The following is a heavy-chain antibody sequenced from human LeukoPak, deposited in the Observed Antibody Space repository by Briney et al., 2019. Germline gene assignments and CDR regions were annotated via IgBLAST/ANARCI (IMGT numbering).Heavy chain of an antibody. Sequence: GGSLRLSCAASGFTFSSYWMSWVRQAPGKGLEWVANIKQGGSEKYYVDSVKGRFTISRDNSKSTLYLQMNSLRAEDTAVYYCAKDRDSSGWYGDYWGQGTLVTVSS. V-gene: IGHV3-7*01. J-gene: IGHJ4*02. CDR2: IKQGGSEK. D-gene: IGHD6-19*01. CDR3: AKDRDSSGWYGDY. CDR1: GFTFSSYW.